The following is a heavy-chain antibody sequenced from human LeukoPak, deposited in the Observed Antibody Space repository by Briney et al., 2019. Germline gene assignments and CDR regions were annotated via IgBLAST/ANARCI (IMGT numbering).Heavy chain of an antibody. CDR1: GGSFSGYY. CDR2: INHSGST. V-gene: IGHV4-34*01. J-gene: IGHJ5*02. D-gene: IGHD3-16*02. Sequence: SETLSLTFAVYGGSFSGYYWSWIRQPPGKGLEWIGEINHSGSTNYNPSLKSRVTISVDTSKNQFSLKLSSVTAADTAVYYCARCWFGAVIGKYNWFDPWGQGTLVTVSS. CDR3: ARCWFGAVIGKYNWFDP.